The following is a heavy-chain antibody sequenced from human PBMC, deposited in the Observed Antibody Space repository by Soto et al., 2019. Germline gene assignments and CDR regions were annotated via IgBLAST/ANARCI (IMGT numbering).Heavy chain of an antibody. CDR1: GGSISSYY. V-gene: IGHV4-59*01. D-gene: IGHD3-16*02. J-gene: IGHJ3*02. Sequence: SDTLSLTCPVSGGSISSYYWSWIREPPGKGLEWIGYIYYSGSTNYNPSLKSRVTISVDTSKNQFSLKLSSVTAADTAVYYCARVGVYYYVWGSYREDAVDIWGQGTMVTVS. CDR3: ARVGVYYYVWGSYREDAVDI. CDR2: IYYSGST.